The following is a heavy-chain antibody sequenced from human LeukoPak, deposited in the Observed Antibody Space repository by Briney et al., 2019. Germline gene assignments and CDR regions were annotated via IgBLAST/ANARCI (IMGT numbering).Heavy chain of an antibody. Sequence: SETLSLTCTVSGGSISSSSYYWGWIRQPPGKGLEWIGSIYYSGSTYYNPSLKSRVTISVDTSKNQFSLKLSSVTAADTAVYYCATWDSGRYSQIDNWGQGTRVTVSS. V-gene: IGHV4-39*01. CDR1: GGSISSSSYY. J-gene: IGHJ4*02. CDR3: ATWDSGRYSQIDN. CDR2: IYYSGST. D-gene: IGHD1-26*01.